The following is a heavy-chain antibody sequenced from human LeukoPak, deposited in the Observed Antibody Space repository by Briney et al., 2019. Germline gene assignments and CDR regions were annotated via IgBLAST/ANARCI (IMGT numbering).Heavy chain of an antibody. J-gene: IGHJ6*02. CDR2: ISSSTSYV. CDR1: GFTFNIYA. D-gene: IGHD2-2*01. CDR3: ATSRGFCSSASCRYYYYGLDV. V-gene: IGHV3-21*01. Sequence: GGSLRLSCAASGFTFNIYAMTWVRQAPGKGLEWVSSISSSTSYVYYADTVKGRFTISRDNANNSLYLQMSSLRAEDTAVYYCATSRGFCSSASCRYYYYGLDVWGQGTTVTVSS.